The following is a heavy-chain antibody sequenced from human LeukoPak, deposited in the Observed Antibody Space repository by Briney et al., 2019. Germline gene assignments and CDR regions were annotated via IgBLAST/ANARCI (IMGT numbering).Heavy chain of an antibody. J-gene: IGHJ4*02. Sequence: SETLSLTCTVSGGSLTNYYWAWIRQPPGKGLEWIGYIYYIGGTKYNPSLKSRLTISVDSSKSQFSLILSSVTAADTAVYYCARDRVDSGGNEAGFDYWGQGTLATVSS. CDR3: ARDRVDSGGNEAGFDY. D-gene: IGHD4-23*01. CDR1: GGSLTNYY. V-gene: IGHV4-59*12. CDR2: IYYIGGT.